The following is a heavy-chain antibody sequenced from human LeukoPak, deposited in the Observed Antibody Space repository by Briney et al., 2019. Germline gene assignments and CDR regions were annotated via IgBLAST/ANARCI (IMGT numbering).Heavy chain of an antibody. J-gene: IGHJ6*02. Sequence: ASVKVSCKASGYTFTGYYMHWVRQAPGQGLEWMGWINPNSGGTNYAQKFQGRVTMIRDTSISTDYMELSRLRSDDTAVYYCARGSLNYEYYDFWSGQHYYYGTDVLVQGTTVTVSS. CDR2: INPNSGGT. CDR3: ARGSLNYEYYDFWSGQHYYYGTDV. V-gene: IGHV1-2*02. CDR1: GYTFTGYY. D-gene: IGHD3-3*01.